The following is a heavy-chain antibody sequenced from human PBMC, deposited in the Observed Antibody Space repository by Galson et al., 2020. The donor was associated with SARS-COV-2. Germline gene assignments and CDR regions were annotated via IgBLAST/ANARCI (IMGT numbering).Heavy chain of an antibody. D-gene: IGHD3-10*01. V-gene: IGHV3-30*09. CDR2: TSHDGSKE. CDR1: GFTFKTYA. Sequence: GESLKISCAASGFTFKTYAMHWVRQAPGKGLEWVAVTSHDGSKEFYADSVRGRFAISRDNSKSTLYLQIYSLRGEDTAVYYCARDRMIRGDPSSEQYGMDVWGQGTTVSVSS. J-gene: IGHJ6*02. CDR3: ARDRMIRGDPSSEQYGMDV.